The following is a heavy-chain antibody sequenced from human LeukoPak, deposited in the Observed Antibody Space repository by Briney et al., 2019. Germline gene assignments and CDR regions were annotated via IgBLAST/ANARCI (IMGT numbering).Heavy chain of an antibody. CDR1: GFTFTSSA. J-gene: IGHJ4*02. Sequence: GASVKVSCEASGFTFTSSAMQWVRQARGQRLEWIGWIVVGSGNTNYAQKFQERVTITRDMSTSTAYMELNSLRAEDTAVYYCAREYSSSWLPDYWGQGTLVTVSS. CDR2: IVVGSGNT. D-gene: IGHD6-13*01. V-gene: IGHV1-58*02. CDR3: AREYSSSWLPDY.